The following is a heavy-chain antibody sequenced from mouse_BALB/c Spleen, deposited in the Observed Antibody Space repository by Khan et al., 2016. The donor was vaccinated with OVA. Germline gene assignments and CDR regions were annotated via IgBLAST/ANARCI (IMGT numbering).Heavy chain of an antibody. CDR3: ATHLYYAMDY. J-gene: IGHJ4*01. CDR2: IYPGNVNT. CDR1: GYTFTSYY. V-gene: IGHV1S56*01. Sequence: VQLQESGPELVKPGASVRISCKASGYTFTSYYIHWVKQRPGQGLEGIGWIYPGNVNTKYNEKFKGKATLTADKSSSTAYMQLSSLTSEDSAVYFCATHLYYAMDYWGQGTSVTVSS.